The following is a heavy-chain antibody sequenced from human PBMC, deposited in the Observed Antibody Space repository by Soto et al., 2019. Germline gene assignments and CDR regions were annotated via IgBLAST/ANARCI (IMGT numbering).Heavy chain of an antibody. CDR2: INHRGSL. CDR3: AGELPQRQGRNMDV. Sequence: WTWIRHRPGEGLEWFGYINHRGSLYYNPSLKSRVSMSVDTSKNQFSLNLSSVTAADTALYYCAGELPQRQGRNMDVWGQGTTVTVSS. D-gene: IGHD1-1*01. J-gene: IGHJ6*02. V-gene: IGHV4-31*02.